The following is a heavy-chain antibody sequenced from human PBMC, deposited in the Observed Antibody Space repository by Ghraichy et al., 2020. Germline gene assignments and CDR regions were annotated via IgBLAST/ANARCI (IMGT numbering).Heavy chain of an antibody. CDR1: GLTVSSSY. Sequence: GESLNISCAASGLTVSSSYMSWVRQAPGKGLEWVSVIYSGGSTYYADSVKGRFTISRDISRNTLSLEMNSLRAEDTAVYYCARGGGAYCGSDCYRNFDYWGQGTLVTVSS. V-gene: IGHV3-53*01. CDR2: IYSGGST. J-gene: IGHJ4*02. D-gene: IGHD2-21*02. CDR3: ARGGGAYCGSDCYRNFDY.